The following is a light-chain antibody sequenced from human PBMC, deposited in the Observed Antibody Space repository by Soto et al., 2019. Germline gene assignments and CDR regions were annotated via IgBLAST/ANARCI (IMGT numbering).Light chain of an antibody. CDR3: AAWDDSLNGPV. J-gene: IGLJ2*01. Sequence: QSVLTQPPSASGTPGQRVTISCSGSSFNIGSNTVNWYQQLPGSAPKLLIHSNNHRPSGVPDRFSGSKSGTSASLAISGLQSEDEADYYCAAWDDSLNGPVFGGGTKLTVL. V-gene: IGLV1-44*01. CDR1: SFNIGSNT. CDR2: SNN.